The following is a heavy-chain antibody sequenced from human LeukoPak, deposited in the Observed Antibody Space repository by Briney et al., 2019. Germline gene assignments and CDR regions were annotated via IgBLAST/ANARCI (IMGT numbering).Heavy chain of an antibody. CDR2: IYSGGST. J-gene: IGHJ4*02. V-gene: IGHV3-66*02. Sequence: GGSLRLSCAASGFTFSSYAMSWVRQAPGKGLEWVSVIYSGGSTYYADSVKGRFTISRDNSKNTLYLQMNSLRAEDTAVYYCARATRAAAGLDYWSQGTLVTVSS. CDR3: ARATRAAAGLDY. CDR1: GFTFSSYA. D-gene: IGHD6-13*01.